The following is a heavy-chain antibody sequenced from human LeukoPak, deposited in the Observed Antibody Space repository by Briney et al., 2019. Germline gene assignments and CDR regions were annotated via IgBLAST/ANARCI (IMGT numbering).Heavy chain of an antibody. CDR1: DGSITNYD. V-gene: IGHV4-59*01. Sequence: SETLSLTCTVSDGSITNYDWSWVRQPPGKGLEWIGYIYYSGSTNYNPSLKSRVTISVDTSKNQFSLKLSSVTAADTAVYYCAREAYDTAIDSWGQGTLVTVSS. D-gene: IGHD5-18*01. J-gene: IGHJ4*02. CDR3: AREAYDTAIDS. CDR2: IYYSGST.